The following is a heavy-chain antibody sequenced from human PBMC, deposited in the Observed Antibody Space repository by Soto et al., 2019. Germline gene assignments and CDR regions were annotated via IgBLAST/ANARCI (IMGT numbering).Heavy chain of an antibody. D-gene: IGHD1-26*01. CDR3: ERDRRELPSDY. CDR1: GGSVSSGSYY. Sequence: SETLSLTCTVSGGSVSSGSYYWSWIRQPPGKGLEWIGYIYYSGSTNYNPSLKSRVTISVDTSKNQFSLKLSSVTAADTAVYYCERDRRELPSDYWGQGTLVTVSS. V-gene: IGHV4-61*01. J-gene: IGHJ4*02. CDR2: IYYSGST.